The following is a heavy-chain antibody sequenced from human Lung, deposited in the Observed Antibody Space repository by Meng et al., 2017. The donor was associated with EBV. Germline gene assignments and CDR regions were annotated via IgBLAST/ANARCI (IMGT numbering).Heavy chain of an antibody. Sequence: QVPLQESGPGVAKPSQTLALTGAVSGGSIRSGGYYWSWFRQPPWKGLEWISYISYSGSTRFNPSLKSRVTLSVDTSKNQVSLKLHSVTAADTAVYYCARGGGSFFDYWGLGTLVTVSS. V-gene: IGHV4-61*08. D-gene: IGHD6-13*01. CDR2: ISYSGST. CDR1: GGSIRSGGYY. J-gene: IGHJ4*02. CDR3: ARGGGSFFDY.